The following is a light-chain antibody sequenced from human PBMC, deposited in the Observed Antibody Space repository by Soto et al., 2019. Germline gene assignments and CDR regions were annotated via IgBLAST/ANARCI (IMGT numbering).Light chain of an antibody. CDR3: QQYNNWPLT. V-gene: IGKV3-15*01. CDR1: QSVSSN. CDR2: GAS. J-gene: IGKJ4*01. Sequence: EIVMTHSPATLSVSPGERATLSCWASQSVSSNLAWYQQKPGQAPRLLIYGASTRATGVPARFSGSGSGTEFTLTISSLQSEDFAVYYCQQYNNWPLTFGGGTKVEIK.